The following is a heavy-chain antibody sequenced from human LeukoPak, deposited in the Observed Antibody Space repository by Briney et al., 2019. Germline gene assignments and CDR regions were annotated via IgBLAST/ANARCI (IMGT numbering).Heavy chain of an antibody. V-gene: IGHV4-39*01. CDR2: IYYSGRT. CDR1: SGSISSGYYY. Sequence: SETLSLTCAVSSGSISSGYYYWAWIRQPPGKGLEWIGNIYYSGRTYYSPSLKSRLTITVDTSKTQVSLRLSSVTAADSAVYYCARQRTAGGNYDYWGQGTLVTVSS. CDR3: ARQRTAGGNYDY. J-gene: IGHJ4*02. D-gene: IGHD1-7*01.